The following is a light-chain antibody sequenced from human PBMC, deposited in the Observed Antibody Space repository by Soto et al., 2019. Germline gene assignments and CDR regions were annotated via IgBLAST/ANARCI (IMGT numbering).Light chain of an antibody. V-gene: IGKV1-5*01. CDR3: QQYNSYSQYT. Sequence: DIQMTQSPSTLSASVGDRVTITCRASQSISSWLAWYQQKPGKAPKLLIYDASSLESGVPSRFSGSGSGTEFTLTIRSLQPDDFATYYCQQYNSYSQYTFGQGTKLEIK. CDR1: QSISSW. CDR2: DAS. J-gene: IGKJ2*01.